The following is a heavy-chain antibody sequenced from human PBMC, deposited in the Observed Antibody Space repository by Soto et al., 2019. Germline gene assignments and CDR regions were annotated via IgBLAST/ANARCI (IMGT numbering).Heavy chain of an antibody. CDR3: ARRYSSAFDI. J-gene: IGHJ3*02. Sequence: SETLSLTCTVSGGSISGYYWSWIRQPPGKGLEWVAYIYYSGSTSSYNPSLKSRLTISADTSKNQFSLKLSSVTAADTAVYYCARRYSSAFDIWGQGTMVTVSS. CDR1: GGSISGYY. D-gene: IGHD6-13*01. CDR2: IYYSGST. V-gene: IGHV4-59*08.